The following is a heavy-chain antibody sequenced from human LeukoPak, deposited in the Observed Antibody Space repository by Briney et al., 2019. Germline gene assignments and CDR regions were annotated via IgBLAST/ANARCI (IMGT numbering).Heavy chain of an antibody. D-gene: IGHD5-24*01. V-gene: IGHV4-39*07. Sequence: PSETLSLTCTVPGGSISSSSYYWGWIRQPPGKGLEWIGSIYYSGSTYYNPSLKSRVTISVDTSKNQFSLKLSSVTAADTAVYYCARDPAGRWLQYEGIDYWGQGTLVTVSS. J-gene: IGHJ4*02. CDR1: GGSISSSSYY. CDR2: IYYSGST. CDR3: ARDPAGRWLQYEGIDY.